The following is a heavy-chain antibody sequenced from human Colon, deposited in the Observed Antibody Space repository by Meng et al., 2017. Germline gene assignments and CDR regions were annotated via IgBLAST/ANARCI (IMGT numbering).Heavy chain of an antibody. J-gene: IGHJ6*02. V-gene: IGHV3-73*01. Sequence: GGSLRLSCAASGFTFSDSAMHWVRQASGKGLEWVGRIRNKANNYAIAYGVSVKGRISIFRDDSRNTAYLQINGLKTEDTAVYYCAFGTTSFYFALDVWGQGTTVTVSS. D-gene: IGHD1-1*01. CDR1: GFTFSDSA. CDR3: AFGTTSFYFALDV. CDR2: IRNKANNYAI.